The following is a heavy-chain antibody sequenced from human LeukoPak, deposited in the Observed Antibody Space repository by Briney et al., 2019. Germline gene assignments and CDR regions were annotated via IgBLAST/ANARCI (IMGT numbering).Heavy chain of an antibody. CDR2: IIPIFGTA. V-gene: IGHV1-69*05. J-gene: IGHJ4*02. CDR1: GGTFSSYA. D-gene: IGHD3-22*01. CDR3: ARSSYYDSSGYYSDY. Sequence: GASMKVSCKASGGTFSSYAISWVRQAPGQGLEWMGRIIPIFGTANYAQKFQGRVTITTDESTSTAYMELSSLRSEDTAVYYCARSSYYDSSGYYSDYWGQGTLVTVSS.